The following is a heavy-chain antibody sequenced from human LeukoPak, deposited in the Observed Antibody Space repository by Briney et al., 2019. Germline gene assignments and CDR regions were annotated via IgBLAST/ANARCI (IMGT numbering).Heavy chain of an antibody. Sequence: GGSLRLSCAASGFTFSSYDMHWVRQATGKGLEWVSAIGTAGDTYYPGSAKGRFTISRENAKNSLYLQMNSLRAGDTAVYYCAREVPDLGAFDIWGQGTMVTVSS. CDR3: AREVPDLGAFDI. V-gene: IGHV3-13*01. CDR2: IGTAGDT. CDR1: GFTFSSYD. J-gene: IGHJ3*02.